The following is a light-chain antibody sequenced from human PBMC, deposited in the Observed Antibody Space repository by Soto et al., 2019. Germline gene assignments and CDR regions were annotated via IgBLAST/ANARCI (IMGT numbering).Light chain of an antibody. Sequence: ERVMTQSPATLSVSPGERVTLSCRASQSVSSNLAWYQQKPGQAPRLLIYGAFFRATGIPARFSGSGSGTEFTLTISSLQSEDFAVYFCQQHNNWPFTFGPGTKVDIK. V-gene: IGKV3-15*01. CDR3: QQHNNWPFT. J-gene: IGKJ3*01. CDR2: GAF. CDR1: QSVSSN.